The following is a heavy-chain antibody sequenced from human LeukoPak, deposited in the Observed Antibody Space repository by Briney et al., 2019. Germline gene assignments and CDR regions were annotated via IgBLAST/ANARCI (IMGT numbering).Heavy chain of an antibody. CDR3: VRQPAVTYYYYYYYTDV. D-gene: IGHD2-2*01. CDR2: IYYSGST. J-gene: IGHJ6*03. Sequence: SETLSPTCAVDGYSISSGYYWGWIRQTPGKGLEWIGNIYYSGSTYYNPSLKSRVAISIDTSKNQFALKLSSVTAADTAVYYCVRQPAVTYYYYYYYTDVWGKGTTVTVSS. CDR1: GYSISSGYY. V-gene: IGHV4-38-2*01.